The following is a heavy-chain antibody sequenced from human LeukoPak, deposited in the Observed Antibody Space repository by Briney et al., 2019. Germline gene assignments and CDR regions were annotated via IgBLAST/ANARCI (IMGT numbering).Heavy chain of an antibody. CDR3: AKAHIPMVRGVLNWFDP. Sequence: SETLSLTCAVSGGSISSGGYSWGWIRQPPGKGLEWIGYIYHSGSTYYNPSLKSRVTISVDRSKNQFSLKLSSVTAADTAVYYCAKAHIPMVRGVLNWFDPWGQGTLVTVSS. CDR1: GGSISSGGYS. J-gene: IGHJ5*02. D-gene: IGHD3-10*01. V-gene: IGHV4-30-2*01. CDR2: IYHSGST.